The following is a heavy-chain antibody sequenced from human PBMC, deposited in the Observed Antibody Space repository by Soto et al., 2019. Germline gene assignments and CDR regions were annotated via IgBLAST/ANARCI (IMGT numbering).Heavy chain of an antibody. Sequence: QVQLVESGGGVVQPGRSLRLSCAASGFTFSSYAMHWVRQAPGKGLEWVAVISYDGSNKYYADSVKGRFTISRDNSKNTLYLQMNSLRAEDTAVYYCATAYCGGDCYAIMGDAFDMWGQGTMVTVSS. CDR2: ISYDGSNK. CDR1: GFTFSSYA. J-gene: IGHJ3*02. CDR3: ATAYCGGDCYAIMGDAFDM. V-gene: IGHV3-30-3*01. D-gene: IGHD2-21*02.